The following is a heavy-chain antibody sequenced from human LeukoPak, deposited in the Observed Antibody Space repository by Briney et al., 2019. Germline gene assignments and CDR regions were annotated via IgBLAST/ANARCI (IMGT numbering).Heavy chain of an antibody. V-gene: IGHV4-30-2*01. D-gene: IGHD3-22*01. J-gene: IGHJ5*02. CDR2: IYHSGST. CDR3: ARDGYYDSSGYPNWFDP. Sequence: LSETLSLTCTVSGGSISSGGYYWSWIRQPPGKGLEWIGYIYHSGSTYYNPSLKSRVTISVDRSKNQFSLKLSSVTAADTAVYYCARDGYYDSSGYPNWFDPWGQGTLVTVSS. CDR1: GGSISSGGYY.